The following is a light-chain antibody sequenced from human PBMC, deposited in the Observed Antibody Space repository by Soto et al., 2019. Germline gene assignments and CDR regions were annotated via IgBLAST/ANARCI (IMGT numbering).Light chain of an antibody. CDR2: GNS. V-gene: IGLV1-40*01. CDR3: PSYDSSPSGSVV. CDR1: SSNIGAGYD. Sequence: QSVLTQPPSVSGAPGQRVTISCTGSSSNIGAGYDVHWYQQLPGTAPKLLIYGNSNRPSGVPDRFSGSKSGTSASLAITGLQAEDEADYYCPSYDSSPSGSVVFGGGTKVTVL. J-gene: IGLJ2*01.